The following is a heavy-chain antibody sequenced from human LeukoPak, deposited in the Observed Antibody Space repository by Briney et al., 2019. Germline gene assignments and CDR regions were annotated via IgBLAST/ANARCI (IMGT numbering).Heavy chain of an antibody. CDR3: AGHAKYQLLSYDWFDP. CDR2: IYYSGST. J-gene: IGHJ5*02. CDR1: GGSISSYY. D-gene: IGHD2-2*01. Sequence: SETLSLTYTVSGGSISSYYWSWIRQPPGKGLEWIGYIYYSGSTNYNPSLKSRVTISVDTSKNQFSLKLSSVTAADTAVYYCAGHAKYQLLSYDWFDPWGQGTLVTVSS. V-gene: IGHV4-59*08.